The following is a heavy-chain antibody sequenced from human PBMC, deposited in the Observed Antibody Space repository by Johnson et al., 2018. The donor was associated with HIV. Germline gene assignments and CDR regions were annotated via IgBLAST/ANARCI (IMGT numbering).Heavy chain of an antibody. CDR2: ISYDGSNK. Sequence: QLVESGGGVVQPGRSLRLSCAASGFTFSSYAMHWVRQAPGKGLEWVAVISYDGSNKYYADSVKGRFTISRDNSKNTLYLQMNSLRAEDTAVYYCARGYGVVIALLDAFDIWGQGTMVTVSS. CDR3: ARGYGVVIALLDAFDI. D-gene: IGHD2-21*01. CDR1: GFTFSSYA. J-gene: IGHJ3*02. V-gene: IGHV3-30*04.